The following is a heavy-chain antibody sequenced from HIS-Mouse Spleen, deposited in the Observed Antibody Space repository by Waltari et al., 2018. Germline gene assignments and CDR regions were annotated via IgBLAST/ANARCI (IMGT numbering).Heavy chain of an antibody. Sequence: QLQLQESGPGLVTPSETLSPTCTVSGGSISSSSHYWGWIRRPPGKGLEWIGSIYYSGSTYYNPSLKSRVTISVDTSKNQFSLKLSSVTAADTAVYYCAREIPYSSSWYDWYFDLWGRGTLVTVSS. CDR1: GGSISSSSHY. CDR2: IYYSGST. D-gene: IGHD6-13*01. V-gene: IGHV4-39*07. CDR3: AREIPYSSSWYDWYFDL. J-gene: IGHJ2*01.